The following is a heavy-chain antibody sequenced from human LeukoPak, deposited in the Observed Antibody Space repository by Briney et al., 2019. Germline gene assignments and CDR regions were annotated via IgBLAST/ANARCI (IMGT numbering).Heavy chain of an antibody. CDR2: ISAYNGDT. D-gene: IGHD4-17*01. CDR3: VRALTVKGLIDY. J-gene: IGHJ4*02. V-gene: IGHV1-18*01. CDR1: GYTFTSHG. Sequence: GASVKVSCKASGYTFTSHGISWVRQAPGQGLEWMGWISAYNGDTKYAQNLQGRVTLTTYTLTTTAYLELRSLTSDDTAVYYCVRALTVKGLIDYWGQGTLVTVSS.